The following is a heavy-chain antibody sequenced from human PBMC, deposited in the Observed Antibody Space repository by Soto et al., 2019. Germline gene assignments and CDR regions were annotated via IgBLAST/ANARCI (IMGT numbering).Heavy chain of an antibody. CDR3: AREGSYSAYNFAHGIQLWSFDF. CDR1: GGSINTFY. CDR2: IFSSGST. J-gene: IGHJ4*02. D-gene: IGHD5-12*01. Sequence: SETLSLTCTVAGGSINTFYWSWVRQPAGKGLEWIGRIFSSGSTSFNPSLESRVAMSVDTSKNHFSLNLSSVTAADMAVYYCAREGSYSAYNFAHGIQLWSFDFWGQGALVTVSS. V-gene: IGHV4-4*07.